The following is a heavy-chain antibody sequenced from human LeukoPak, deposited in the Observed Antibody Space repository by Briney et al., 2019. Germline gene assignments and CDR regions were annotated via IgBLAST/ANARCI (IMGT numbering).Heavy chain of an antibody. CDR1: GYSISSGYY. D-gene: IGHD1-14*01. Sequence: PSETLSLTCTVSGYSISSGYYWGWIRQPPGKGLEWIGSIYHSGSTYYNPSLKSRVTISVDTSKNQFSLKLSSVTAADTAVYYCARVHSGVFDYWGQGTLVTVSS. CDR3: ARVHSGVFDY. J-gene: IGHJ4*02. V-gene: IGHV4-38-2*02. CDR2: IYHSGST.